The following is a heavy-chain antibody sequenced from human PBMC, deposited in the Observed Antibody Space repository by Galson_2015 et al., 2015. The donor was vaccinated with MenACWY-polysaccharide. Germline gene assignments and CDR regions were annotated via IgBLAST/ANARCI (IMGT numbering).Heavy chain of an antibody. V-gene: IGHV1-18*01. Sequence: SVKVSCKASGYTFTSYGISWVRQAPGQGLEWMGWISAYNGNTNYAQKLQGRVTMTTDTSTSTAYMELRSLRSDDTAVYYCARDESGSRGWYRESENWFDPWGQGTLVTVSS. J-gene: IGHJ5*02. CDR2: ISAYNGNT. D-gene: IGHD6-19*01. CDR1: GYTFTSYG. CDR3: ARDESGSRGWYRESENWFDP.